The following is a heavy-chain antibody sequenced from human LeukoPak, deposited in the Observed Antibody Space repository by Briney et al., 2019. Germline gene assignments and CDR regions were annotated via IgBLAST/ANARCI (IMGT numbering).Heavy chain of an antibody. Sequence: TGGSLRLSCAASGFTFSSYWMSWVRQAPGKGLEWVSTVRVNGRSTYYADSVKGRFTISRDNSKNTLYLQMNSLRAEDTALYYCAKPGEASNYYFDCWGQGALVTVSS. CDR1: GFTFSSYW. D-gene: IGHD2-21*01. V-gene: IGHV3-23*01. CDR2: VRVNGRST. J-gene: IGHJ4*02. CDR3: AKPGEASNYYFDC.